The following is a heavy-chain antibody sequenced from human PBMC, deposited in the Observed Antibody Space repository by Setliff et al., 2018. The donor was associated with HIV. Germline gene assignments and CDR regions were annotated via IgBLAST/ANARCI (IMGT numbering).Heavy chain of an antibody. Sequence: ASVKVSCKVSGYTLTELSIHWVRQAPGKGLEWMGGFDPQYDKTFYAQKFQGRVTVTTDTSTSTAYMELRSLRSDDTAVYYCARAGGFCNAATCLRGYDAFDIWGQGTTVTVSS. CDR1: GYTLTELS. CDR3: ARAGGFCNAATCLRGYDAFDI. J-gene: IGHJ3*02. CDR2: FDPQYDKT. V-gene: IGHV1-24*01. D-gene: IGHD2-15*01.